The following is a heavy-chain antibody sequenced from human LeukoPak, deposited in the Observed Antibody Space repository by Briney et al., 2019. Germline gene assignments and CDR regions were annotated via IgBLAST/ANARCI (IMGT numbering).Heavy chain of an antibody. CDR2: ISAYNGNT. D-gene: IGHD5-24*01. CDR3: ARDKTKMATSGDAFDI. V-gene: IGHV1-18*01. J-gene: IGHJ3*02. Sequence: ASVKVSCKASGYTFINYDFSWVRQAPGQGLEWMGWISAYNGNTNYAQKLQGRVTMTTDTSTSTAYMELRSLRSDDTAVYYCARDKTKMATSGDAFDIWGQGTMVTVSS. CDR1: GYTFINYD.